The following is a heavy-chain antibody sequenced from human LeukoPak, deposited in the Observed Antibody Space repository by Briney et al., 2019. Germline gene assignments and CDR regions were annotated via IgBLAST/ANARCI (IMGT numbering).Heavy chain of an antibody. J-gene: IGHJ4*02. V-gene: IGHV1-3*03. D-gene: IGHD2-2*01. Sequence: ASVTVSCKASGYTFTSYAMHWVRQAPGQRLEWMGWINAGNGNTKYSQEFQGRVTITRDTSASTAYMELSSLRSEDMAVYYCARANYCSSTSCYGYFDYWGQGTLVTVSS. CDR1: GYTFTSYA. CDR3: ARANYCSSTSCYGYFDY. CDR2: INAGNGNT.